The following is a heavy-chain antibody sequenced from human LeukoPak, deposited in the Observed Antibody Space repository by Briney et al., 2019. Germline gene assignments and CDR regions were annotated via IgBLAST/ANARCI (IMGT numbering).Heavy chain of an antibody. CDR1: GGTFSIYA. Sequence: GASVKVSCKASGGTFSIYAISWVRQAPGQGLEWMGGIIPIFGTANYAQKFQGRVTITADESTSTAYMELSSLRSEDTAVYYCARDTQLLWFGEAWGQGTLVTVSS. CDR3: ARDTQLLWFGEA. J-gene: IGHJ4*02. D-gene: IGHD3-10*01. V-gene: IGHV1-69*13. CDR2: IIPIFGTA.